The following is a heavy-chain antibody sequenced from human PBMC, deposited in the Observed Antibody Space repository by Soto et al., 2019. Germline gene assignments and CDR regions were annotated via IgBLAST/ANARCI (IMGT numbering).Heavy chain of an antibody. D-gene: IGHD3-3*01. J-gene: IGHJ6*03. CDR1: GGSISSGDYY. CDR2: IYYSGST. V-gene: IGHV4-61*08. CDR3: ARASSFWSGYYYYYYYMDV. Sequence: SETLSLTCTVSGGSISSGDYYWSWIRQPPGKGLEWIGYIYYSGSTNYNPSLKSRVTISVDTSKNQFSLKLSSVTAADTAVYYCARASSFWSGYYYYYYYMDVWGKGTTVTVSS.